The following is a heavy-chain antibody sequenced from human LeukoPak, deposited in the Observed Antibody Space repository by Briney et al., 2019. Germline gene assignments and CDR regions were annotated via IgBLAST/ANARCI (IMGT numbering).Heavy chain of an antibody. J-gene: IGHJ4*02. V-gene: IGHV3-7*04. D-gene: IGHD7-27*01. CDR3: SGDPGDY. CDR2: INQDGSET. CDR1: GFTFSRYW. Sequence: GGSLRLSCAASGFTFSRYWMSWVRQAPGNWLEWVANINQDGSETYYVDSVEGRFCISRDNAKTSLFLQMSSLRAEDTAVYFCSGDPGDYWGQGTLVTVSS.